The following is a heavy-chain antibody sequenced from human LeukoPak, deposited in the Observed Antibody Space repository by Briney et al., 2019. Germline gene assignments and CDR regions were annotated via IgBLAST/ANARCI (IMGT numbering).Heavy chain of an antibody. Sequence: ASVKVSCKASGYTFTSYGISWVRQAPGQGLEWMGIINPSGGSTSYAQKFQGRVTMTRDTSTSTVYMELSSLRSEDTAVYYCARPSIAVAGTRFDYWGQGTLVTVSS. V-gene: IGHV1-46*01. CDR1: GYTFTSYG. D-gene: IGHD6-19*01. CDR2: INPSGGST. J-gene: IGHJ4*02. CDR3: ARPSIAVAGTRFDY.